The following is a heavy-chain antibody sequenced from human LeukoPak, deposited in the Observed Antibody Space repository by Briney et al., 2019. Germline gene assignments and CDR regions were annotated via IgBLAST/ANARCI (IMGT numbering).Heavy chain of an antibody. CDR2: ISASGGST. J-gene: IGHJ3*02. Sequence: GGSLRLSCAASGFTLSSYATSWVRHAPGKWLEWVSCISASGGSTFYADSVKGRFTISRDNSKYTLYLQMNGLRVEDTAVYYCVREGPRGLAFDIWGQGTMVTVSS. V-gene: IGHV3-23*01. CDR3: VREGPRGLAFDI. CDR1: GFTLSSYA.